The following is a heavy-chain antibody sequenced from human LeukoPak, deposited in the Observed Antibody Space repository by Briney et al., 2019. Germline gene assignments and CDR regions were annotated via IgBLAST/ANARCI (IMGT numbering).Heavy chain of an antibody. CDR2: IKQDGSEK. D-gene: IGHD2-2*01. CDR1: GLTFSSYW. V-gene: IGHV3-7*01. J-gene: IGHJ4*02. CDR3: ARVGCTTTSWLAN. Sequence: AGSLRLSCAISGLTFSSYWMTWVRQAAGKGLELVANIKQDGSEKYYVDSVKGRFTISRDNAKNSLYLQMSSVRVEDTAVYCCARVGCTTTSWLANWGQGTLVTVSS.